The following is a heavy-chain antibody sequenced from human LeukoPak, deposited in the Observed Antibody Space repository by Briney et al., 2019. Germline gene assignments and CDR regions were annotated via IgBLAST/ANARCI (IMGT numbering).Heavy chain of an antibody. D-gene: IGHD6-19*01. J-gene: IGHJ6*02. CDR1: GGSISSYY. CDR3: ARGSKYSSGWYNGMDV. CDR2: IYYSGST. Sequence: PSETLSLTCTVSGGSISSYYWSWIRQPPGKGLEWIGYIYYSGSTNYNPSLKSRVTISVDTSKNQFSLKLSSVTAADTAVYYCARGSKYSSGWYNGMDVWGQGTTVTVSS. V-gene: IGHV4-59*01.